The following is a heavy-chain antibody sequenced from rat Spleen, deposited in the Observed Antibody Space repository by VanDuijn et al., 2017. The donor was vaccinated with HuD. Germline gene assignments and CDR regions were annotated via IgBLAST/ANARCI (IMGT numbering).Heavy chain of an antibody. CDR1: GFTFSDFY. V-gene: IGHV5-22*01. CDR2: ISFEGSYT. J-gene: IGHJ2*01. CDR3: ARHSNWGFDY. Sequence: EVQLVESDGGLVQPGRSLKLSCAASGFTFSDFYMAWVRQPPTKGLEWVATISFEGSYTYYGDSVKGRFTVSRDNAKTTLYLQMNSLRSEDSATYYCARHSNWGFDYWGQGVMVTVSS. D-gene: IGHD5-1*01.